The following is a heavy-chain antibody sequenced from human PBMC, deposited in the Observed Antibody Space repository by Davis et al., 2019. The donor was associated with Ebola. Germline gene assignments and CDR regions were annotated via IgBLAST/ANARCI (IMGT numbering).Heavy chain of an antibody. V-gene: IGHV3-7*01. CDR3: ARGGWDY. Sequence: ESLKISCAASGFTFSSYWMSCVRQAPGKGLEWVANIKQDGSEKYYVDSVKGRFTISRDNAKNSLYLQMNSLRAEDTAVYYCARGGWDYWGQGTLVTVSS. J-gene: IGHJ4*02. CDR1: GFTFSSYW. CDR2: IKQDGSEK.